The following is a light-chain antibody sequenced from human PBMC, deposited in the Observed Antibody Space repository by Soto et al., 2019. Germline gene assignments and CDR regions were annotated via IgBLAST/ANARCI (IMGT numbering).Light chain of an antibody. CDR3: ISYTSSSTPVV. CDR2: DVS. V-gene: IGLV2-14*03. Sequence: QSALTQPASVSGSPGQSITISCTGTSSDVGGYKFVSWYQQHPGKAPKLMIYDVSNRPSGVSNRFSGSKSGNTASLTISGLQAEDEADYYCISYTSSSTPVVFGGGTKLTVL. CDR1: SSDVGGYKF. J-gene: IGLJ2*01.